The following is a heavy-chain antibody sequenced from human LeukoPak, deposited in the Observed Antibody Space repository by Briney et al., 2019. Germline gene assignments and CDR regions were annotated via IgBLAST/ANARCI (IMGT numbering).Heavy chain of an antibody. Sequence: GGSLRLSCAASGFTFDNYAMTWVRQTPGKGLEWVSAIRLSDGYTYYADSVQGRFIISRDTSKNTVSLQMNSLTGDDTALYYCARVAGSYSIRPFDFWGQGTVVIVSS. D-gene: IGHD1-26*01. CDR1: GFTFDNYA. V-gene: IGHV3-23*01. J-gene: IGHJ4*02. CDR2: IRLSDGYT. CDR3: ARVAGSYSIRPFDF.